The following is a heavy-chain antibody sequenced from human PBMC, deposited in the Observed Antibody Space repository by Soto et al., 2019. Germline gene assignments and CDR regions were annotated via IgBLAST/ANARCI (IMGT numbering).Heavy chain of an antibody. V-gene: IGHV3-21*01. CDR2: LSGSSSYI. D-gene: IGHD3-3*01. CDR1: GFAFSAYS. CDR3: ARASFYDFWYGYYILPGMDV. Sequence: PGGSLRLSCAASGFAFSAYSINWVRQAPGKGLEWVSSLSGSSSYIYYADSVKGRFTISRDNAKDSLYLQMNSLRAEDTAVCYCARASFYDFWYGYYILPGMDVWGQGTTVTVSS. J-gene: IGHJ6*02.